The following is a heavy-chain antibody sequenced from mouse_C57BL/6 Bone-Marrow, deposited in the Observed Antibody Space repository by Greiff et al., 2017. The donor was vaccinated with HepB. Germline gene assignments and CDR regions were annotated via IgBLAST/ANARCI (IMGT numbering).Heavy chain of an antibody. J-gene: IGHJ3*01. CDR1: GYSITSGYY. CDR3: AREGDYYGSSYGFAY. CDR2: ISYDGSN. Sequence: DVQLVESGPGLVKPSQSLSLTCSVTGYSITSGYYWNWIRQFPGNKLEWMGYISYDGSNNYNPSLKNRISITRDTSKNQFFLKLNSVTTEDTATYYCAREGDYYGSSYGFAYWGQGTLVTVSA. D-gene: IGHD1-1*01. V-gene: IGHV3-6*01.